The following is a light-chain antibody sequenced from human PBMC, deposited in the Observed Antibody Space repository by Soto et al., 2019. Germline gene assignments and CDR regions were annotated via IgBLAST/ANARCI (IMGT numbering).Light chain of an antibody. J-gene: IGLJ1*01. V-gene: IGLV2-14*01. CDR1: SSDVGAYNY. Sequence: QSALTQPASVSGSPGQSITISCNGSSSDVGAYNYVSWYQQYPGKAPKAIIFEVRKRPSGVSNRFSGSNSGDTASLTISGLQDDDEADYYFSSYRSSTTFVFGTGTKLTVL. CDR2: EVR. CDR3: SSYRSSTTFV.